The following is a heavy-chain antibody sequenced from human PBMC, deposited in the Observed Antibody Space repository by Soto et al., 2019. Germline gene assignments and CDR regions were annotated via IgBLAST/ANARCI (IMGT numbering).Heavy chain of an antibody. J-gene: IGHJ4*02. V-gene: IGHV3-23*01. Sequence: GGSLRLSCAASGFTFSSYAMSWVRQAPGKGLEWVSAISGSGGSTYYADSVKGRFTISRDNSKNTLYLQMNSLRAEDTAVYYCAKDPVVVVPAAMGGYFDYWGQGTLVTVSS. CDR2: ISGSGGST. D-gene: IGHD2-2*01. CDR1: GFTFSSYA. CDR3: AKDPVVVVPAAMGGYFDY.